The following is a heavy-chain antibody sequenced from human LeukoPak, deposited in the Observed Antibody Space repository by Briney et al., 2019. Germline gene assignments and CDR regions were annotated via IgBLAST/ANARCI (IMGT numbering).Heavy chain of an antibody. J-gene: IGHJ6*03. CDR1: GGSISSYY. CDR3: ARDYRDIVVVPAAEYNYYYYYYYMDV. V-gene: IGHV4-59*01. Sequence: SETLSLTCTVSGGSISSYYWSWIRQPPGKGLEWIGYIYYSGSTNYNPSLKRRVTISVDTSKNQFSLKLSSVTAADPAVYYCARDYRDIVVVPAAEYNYYYYYYYMDVWGKGTTVTVSS. CDR2: IYYSGST. D-gene: IGHD2-2*01.